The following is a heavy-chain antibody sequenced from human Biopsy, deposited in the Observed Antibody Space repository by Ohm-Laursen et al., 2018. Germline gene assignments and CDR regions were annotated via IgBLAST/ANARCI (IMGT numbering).Heavy chain of an antibody. CDR3: ARGSNEYGGLYFPH. V-gene: IGHV4-59*11. Sequence: GTPSLTCTVSGGSFTGHYWNWIRQPPGKGLEWIGHISHTGYTSYKSSLKSRVTISLDTSRKHFSLRLTSLAAADTAVYYCARGSNEYGGLYFPHWGQGTLVTVSS. J-gene: IGHJ1*01. CDR1: GGSFTGHY. D-gene: IGHD4-23*01. CDR2: ISHTGYT.